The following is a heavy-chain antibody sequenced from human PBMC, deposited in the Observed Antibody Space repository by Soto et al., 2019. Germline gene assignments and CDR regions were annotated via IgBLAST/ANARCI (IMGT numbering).Heavy chain of an antibody. CDR3: AREPRQGDRIYYFDY. J-gene: IGHJ4*02. CDR2: IYYSGST. V-gene: IGHV4-59*01. Sequence: SETLSLTCTVSGVSISSYSWNWIRQPPGKGLEWIGYIYYSGSTNYNPSLKSRVTISVDTSKNQFSLKLSSVTAADTAVYYCAREPRQGDRIYYFDYWGQGALVTVS. D-gene: IGHD2-21*02. CDR1: GVSISSYS.